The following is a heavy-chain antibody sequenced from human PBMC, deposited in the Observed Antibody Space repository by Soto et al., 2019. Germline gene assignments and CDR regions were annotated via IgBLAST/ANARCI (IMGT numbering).Heavy chain of an antibody. CDR3: ARDLSVWGLTNGHFGVDV. Sequence: QVRLVQSGTEVKKPGASVMVSCKATGYTCANYAIHWVRQAPGQDFEWMGWINAGNGNTRNSQKFQGRVTFTRDTSATTAYMEVGSPRFEDTAVYYCARDLSVWGLTNGHFGVDVWGQGTTVIVSS. D-gene: IGHD3-16*01. J-gene: IGHJ6*02. CDR1: GYTCANYA. V-gene: IGHV1-3*01. CDR2: INAGNGNT.